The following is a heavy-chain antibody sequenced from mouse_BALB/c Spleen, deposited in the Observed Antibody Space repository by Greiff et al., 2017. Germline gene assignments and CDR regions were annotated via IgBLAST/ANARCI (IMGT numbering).Heavy chain of an antibody. CDR1: GFSFTGYG. D-gene: IGHD1-1*01. V-gene: IGHV2-6-7*01. CDR3: ARTTDYGVWFAY. CDR2: IWGDGST. J-gene: IGHJ3*01. Sequence: VKLVESGPGLVAPSQSLSITCTVSGFSFTGYGVNWVRQPPGKGLEWLGMIWGDGSTDYNSALKSRLSTSKDNSKSQVYLKMNSLQTDDTARYYCARTTDYGVWFAYWGQGTLVTVSA.